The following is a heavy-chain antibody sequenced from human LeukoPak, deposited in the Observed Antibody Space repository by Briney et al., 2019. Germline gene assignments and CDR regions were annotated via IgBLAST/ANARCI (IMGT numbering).Heavy chain of an antibody. J-gene: IGHJ6*02. V-gene: IGHV4-34*01. CDR1: GGSFSGYY. CDR2: INHSGST. Sequence: PSETLSLTCAVYGGSFSGYYWSWIRQPPGKGLEWIGEINHSGSTNYNPSLKSRVTISVDTSKNQFSLKLSSVTAADTAVYYCARGLTRYCSSTSCPRQYYYYGMDVWGQGTTVTVSS. CDR3: ARGLTRYCSSTSCPRQYYYYGMDV. D-gene: IGHD2-2*01.